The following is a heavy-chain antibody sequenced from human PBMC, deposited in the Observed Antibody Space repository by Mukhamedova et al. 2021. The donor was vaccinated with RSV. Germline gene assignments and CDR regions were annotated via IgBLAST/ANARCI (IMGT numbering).Heavy chain of an antibody. CDR3: AKQTTVTTDSDY. V-gene: IGHV3-23*05. Sequence: IYYVDSVKGRFTISRDNSKNTLYLQMNSLGAEDTAVYYCAKQTTVTTDSDYWGQGTLVTVSS. CDR2: I. J-gene: IGHJ4*02. D-gene: IGHD4-17*01.